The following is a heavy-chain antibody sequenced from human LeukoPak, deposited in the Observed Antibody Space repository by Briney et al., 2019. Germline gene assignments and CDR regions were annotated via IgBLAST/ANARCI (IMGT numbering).Heavy chain of an antibody. Sequence: GASVKVSFKASGYTFTSYAIHWVRQAPGQRLEWMGWINAGNGNTKYSQKFQGRVTITRDTSASTAYMELSSLRSEDTAVYYCARPAAYGSGSYYYYFDYWGQGTLVTVSS. CDR2: INAGNGNT. CDR3: ARPAAYGSGSYYYYFDY. D-gene: IGHD3-10*01. V-gene: IGHV1-3*01. J-gene: IGHJ4*02. CDR1: GYTFTSYA.